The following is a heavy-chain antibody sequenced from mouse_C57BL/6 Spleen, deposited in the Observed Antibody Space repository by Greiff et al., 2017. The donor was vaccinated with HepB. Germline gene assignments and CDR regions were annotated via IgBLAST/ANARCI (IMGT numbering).Heavy chain of an antibody. V-gene: IGHV1-12*01. D-gene: IGHD1-1*01. Sequence: QSGAELVRPGASVKMSCKASGYTFTSYNMHWVKQTPRQGLEWIGAIYPGNGDTSYNQKFKGKATLTVDKSSSTAYMQLSSLTSEDSAVYFCARFYGSSLPLAWFAYWGQGTLVTVSA. J-gene: IGHJ3*01. CDR2: IYPGNGDT. CDR1: GYTFTSYN. CDR3: ARFYGSSLPLAWFAY.